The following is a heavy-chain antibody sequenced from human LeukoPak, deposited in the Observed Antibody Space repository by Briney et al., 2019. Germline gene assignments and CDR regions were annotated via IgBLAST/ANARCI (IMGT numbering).Heavy chain of an antibody. CDR2: VSGNASTT. D-gene: IGHD3-16*01. Sequence: GRSLRLSCAASGFTFSDRGMTWVRQAPGKGLEWVSFVSGNASTTYYADSVKGRFTISRDNSKNTLYLQMNSLRAEDTAVYYCAKVGSSWGIGDYWGQGTLVTVSS. J-gene: IGHJ4*02. V-gene: IGHV3-23*01. CDR3: AKVGSSWGIGDY. CDR1: GFTFSDRG.